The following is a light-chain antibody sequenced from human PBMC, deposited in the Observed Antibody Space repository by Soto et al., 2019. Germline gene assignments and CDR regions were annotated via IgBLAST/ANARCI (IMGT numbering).Light chain of an antibody. CDR1: SSDVGGYDF. J-gene: IGLJ1*01. CDR3: SSYTNISTYV. CDR2: DVS. V-gene: IGLV2-14*03. Sequence: QSVLTQPASVSGSPGQSITISCTGTSSDVGGYDFVPWYQHHPGKAPRLMIYDVSHRPSGVSDRFSASKSGNTASLTISGLLAEDEADYYCSSYTNISTYVFGTGTKVTVL.